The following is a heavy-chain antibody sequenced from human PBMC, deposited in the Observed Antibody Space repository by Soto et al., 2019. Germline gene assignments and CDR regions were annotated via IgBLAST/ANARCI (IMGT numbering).Heavy chain of an antibody. CDR3: AKDRTADYGDYFEYFQH. Sequence: PGGSLRLSCAASGFTFSSYAMSWVRQAPGKGLEWVSAISGSGGSTYYADSVKGRFTISRDNSKNTLYLQMNSLRAEDTAVYYCAKDRTADYGDYFEYFQHWGQGTLVTVSS. CDR1: GFTFSSYA. J-gene: IGHJ1*01. D-gene: IGHD4-17*01. V-gene: IGHV3-23*01. CDR2: ISGSGGST.